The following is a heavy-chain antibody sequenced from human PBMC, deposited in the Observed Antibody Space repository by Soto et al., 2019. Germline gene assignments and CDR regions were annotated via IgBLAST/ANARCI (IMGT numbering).Heavy chain of an antibody. V-gene: IGHV4-31*03. CDR3: ARGVQH. CDR1: GGSISSGGYH. J-gene: IGHJ1*01. Sequence: QVQLQESGPGLVKPSQTLSLTCTVSGGSISSGGYHWSWIRQHPGKGLEWIGYIYYSGSTSYNPSLKRGVTLSVDTPKNQFSLKLSSVTAADTAMYYCARGVQHWGQGTLVTVSS. CDR2: IYYSGST.